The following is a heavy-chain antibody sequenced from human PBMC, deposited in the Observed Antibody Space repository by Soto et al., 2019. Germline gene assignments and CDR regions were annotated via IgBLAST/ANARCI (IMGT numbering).Heavy chain of an antibody. J-gene: IGHJ6*02. CDR1: GFTFSSYA. CDR2: ISGSGGST. V-gene: IGHV3-23*01. Sequence: GGSLRLSCAASGFTFSSYAMSWVRQAPGKGLEWVSAISGSGGSTYYADSVKGRFTISRDNSKNTLYLQMNSLRAEDTAVYYCAKRGRDSSGYHGEGWYGMDVWGQGTTVTVSS. CDR3: AKRGRDSSGYHGEGWYGMDV. D-gene: IGHD3-22*01.